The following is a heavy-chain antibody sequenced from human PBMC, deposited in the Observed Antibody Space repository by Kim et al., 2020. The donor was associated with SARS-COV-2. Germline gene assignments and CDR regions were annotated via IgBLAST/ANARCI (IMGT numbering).Heavy chain of an antibody. V-gene: IGHV4-59*13. J-gene: IGHJ2*01. Sequence: SETLSLTCSVSGGSISSYYWSWIRQPPGKGLEWIGYIYYSGSSNYNPSLKSRVTISVDTSKNQFSLKLSSVTAADTAVYYCARGAEGYSSTWYFDLWGHGTLVTVSS. D-gene: IGHD6-19*01. CDR3: ARGAEGYSSTWYFDL. CDR2: IYYSGSS. CDR1: GGSISSYY.